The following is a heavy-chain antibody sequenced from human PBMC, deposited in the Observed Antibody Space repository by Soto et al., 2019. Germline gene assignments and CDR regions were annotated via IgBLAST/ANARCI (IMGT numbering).Heavy chain of an antibody. CDR3: ARVGFSEWS. D-gene: IGHD3-3*01. J-gene: IGHJ5*02. CDR1: GGSVSSGSYY. V-gene: IGHV4-61*01. CDR2: IYYSGST. Sequence: QVQLQESGPGLVKPSETLSLTCTVSGGSVSSGSYYWSWIRQPPGKGLEWIGYIYYSGSTNYNPSRKSRVTISVDTSKNQFSLKLSSVTAADTAVYYCARVGFSEWSWGQGTLVTVSS.